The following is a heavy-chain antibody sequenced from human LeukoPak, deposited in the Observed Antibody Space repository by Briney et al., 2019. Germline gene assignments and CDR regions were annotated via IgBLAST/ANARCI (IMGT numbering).Heavy chain of an antibody. CDR2: ISGSGGST. J-gene: IGHJ4*02. CDR1: GFTFSSYA. V-gene: IGHV3-23*01. CDR3: AKDMEDIVVVVAAITGPIDY. D-gene: IGHD2-15*01. Sequence: GESLRLSCAASGFTFSSYAMSWVRQAPGKGLEWVSAISGSGGSTYYADSVKGRFTISRDNSKDTLYLQMNSLRAEDTAVYYCAKDMEDIVVVVAAITGPIDYWGQGTLVTVSS.